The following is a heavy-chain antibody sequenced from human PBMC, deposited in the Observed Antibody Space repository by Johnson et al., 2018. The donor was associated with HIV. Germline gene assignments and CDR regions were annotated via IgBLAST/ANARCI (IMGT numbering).Heavy chain of an antibody. D-gene: IGHD5-24*01. Sequence: QVRLVESGGRVIRPGGSLRLSCVASGFTFNSYAIHWVRQAPGKGLEWVALISYDGNEKYYADSVKGRFIISRDKSKNTLYLQMNSLRAEDTALYYCASSRDGYKGDNAFDIWGQGTMVTVSS. CDR2: ISYDGNEK. CDR3: ASSRDGYKGDNAFDI. J-gene: IGHJ3*02. V-gene: IGHV3-30*14. CDR1: GFTFNSYA.